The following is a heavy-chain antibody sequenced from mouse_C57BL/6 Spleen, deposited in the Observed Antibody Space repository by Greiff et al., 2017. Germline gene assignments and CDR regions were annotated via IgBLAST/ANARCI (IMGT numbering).Heavy chain of an antibody. J-gene: IGHJ2*01. CDR2: IDPSDSYT. Sequence: QVQLQQPGAELVRPGTSVKLSCKASGYTFTSYWMHWVKQRPGQGLEWIGVIDPSDSYTNYNQKFKGKATLTVDTSSSTAYMQLSSLTSEDSAVYYCARGGNYGNYFDYWGQGTTLTVSS. CDR3: ARGGNYGNYFDY. D-gene: IGHD2-1*01. CDR1: GYTFTSYW. V-gene: IGHV1-59*01.